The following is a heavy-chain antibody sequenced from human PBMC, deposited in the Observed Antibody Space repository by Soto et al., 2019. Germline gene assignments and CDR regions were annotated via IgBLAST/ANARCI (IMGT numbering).Heavy chain of an antibody. CDR2: IYYSGST. Sequence: QVQLQESGPGLVKPSQTLSLTCTVSGGSISSGGYYWSWIRQHPGKGLEWIGYIYYSGSTYYNRSLKSRVTISVDTSKNQFSLKLSSVTAADTAVYYCASGCSSTSCYAPGNYYYGMDVWGQGTTVTVSS. CDR3: ASGCSSTSCYAPGNYYYGMDV. D-gene: IGHD2-2*01. J-gene: IGHJ6*02. CDR1: GGSISSGGYY. V-gene: IGHV4-31*03.